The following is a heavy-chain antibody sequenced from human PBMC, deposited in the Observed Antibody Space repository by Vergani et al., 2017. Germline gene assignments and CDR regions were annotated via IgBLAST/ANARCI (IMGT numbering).Heavy chain of an antibody. CDR3: ARXRGYCSSTSCYQDY. V-gene: IGHV4-39*01. D-gene: IGHD2-2*01. CDR1: GASIRSSNYY. J-gene: IGHJ4*02. CDR2: IYYSGST. Sequence: QLQLQESGPGLVKPSATLSLTCSVSGASIRSSNYYWGWIRQPPGKGLEWIASIYYSGSTYYNPSLKSRVTISVDTSKNQFSMKLSSVTAADTAVYYCARXRGYCSSTSCYQDYWGQGTLVTVSS.